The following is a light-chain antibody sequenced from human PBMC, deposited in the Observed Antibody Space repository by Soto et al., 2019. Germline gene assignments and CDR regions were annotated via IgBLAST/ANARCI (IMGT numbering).Light chain of an antibody. CDR3: RQNYNYPWT. CDR1: LGIRND. CDR2: AAS. J-gene: IGKJ1*01. Sequence: ALQMTQSPSSLAPYVGDTVTITCRASLGIRNDLGWYQQQPGQAPNLLIYAASSLQSGVPSKFSGIGSGTEFTLSISSLQPEDFAHDCCRQNYNYPWTVGQGTKADIK. V-gene: IGKV1-6*01.